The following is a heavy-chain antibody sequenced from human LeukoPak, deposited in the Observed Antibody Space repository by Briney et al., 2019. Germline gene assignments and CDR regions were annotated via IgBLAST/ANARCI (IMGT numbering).Heavy chain of an antibody. D-gene: IGHD6-13*01. J-gene: IGHJ4*02. CDR2: IYYSGST. CDR3: ARQDSSSWHFDY. V-gene: IGHV4-39*01. Sequence: SETLSLTCTDSGGSFSSSSYYWGWIRQPPGKGLEWIGSIYYSGSTYYNPSLKSRVTISVDTSKNQFSLKLSSVTAADTAVYYCARQDSSSWHFDYWGQGTLVTVSS. CDR1: GGSFSSSSYY.